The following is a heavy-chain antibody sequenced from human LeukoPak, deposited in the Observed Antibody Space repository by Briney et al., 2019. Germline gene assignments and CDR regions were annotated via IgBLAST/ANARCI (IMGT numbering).Heavy chain of an antibody. CDR1: GFTFSSYW. D-gene: IGHD1-26*01. J-gene: IGHJ4*02. V-gene: IGHV3-7*01. Sequence: GGSLRLSCAASGFTFSSYWMSWVRQAPGKGLEWVANIKQDGSEKYYVDSVKGRFTISRDNAKNSLYLQMNSLRAEDTAVYYCARDASGSYFPVYFDYWGQGTLVTVSS. CDR2: IKQDGSEK. CDR3: ARDASGSYFPVYFDY.